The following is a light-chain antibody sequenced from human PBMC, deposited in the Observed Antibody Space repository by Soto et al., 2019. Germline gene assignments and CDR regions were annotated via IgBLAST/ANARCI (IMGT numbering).Light chain of an antibody. Sequence: EIVLTQSPGTLSLSPGERATLSCRASQSVSSNYLAWYQQKPGQAPRLLIYGASSRATGIPDRFSGSGCGTDFTLTISTLEPEDFAVYYCQQYGSSPTSSFGPWTKVYIK. CDR3: QQYGSSPTSS. CDR2: GAS. CDR1: QSVSSNY. V-gene: IGKV3-20*01. J-gene: IGKJ3*01.